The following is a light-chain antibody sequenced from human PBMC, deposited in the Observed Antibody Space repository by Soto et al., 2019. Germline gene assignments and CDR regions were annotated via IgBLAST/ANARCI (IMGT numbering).Light chain of an antibody. CDR2: GAS. J-gene: IGKJ1*01. Sequence: ETVMTQSAATLSVSPGERATLSCRASQSVSSNLAWYQQKPGQAPRLLIYGASTRVTGIPARFSGSGSGTEFTLTISSLQSEDFAVYYCQQYNNWPRTFGQGTKVEIE. CDR1: QSVSSN. CDR3: QQYNNWPRT. V-gene: IGKV3-15*01.